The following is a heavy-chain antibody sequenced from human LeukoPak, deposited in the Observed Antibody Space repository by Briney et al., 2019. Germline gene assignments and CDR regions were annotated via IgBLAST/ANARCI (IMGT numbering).Heavy chain of an antibody. CDR2: IRNEAYGQTT. V-gene: IGHV3-49*04. CDR3: ARGPIYLWIYYGMDV. Sequence: GGSLRLSCTASGFSFGDHAMTWVRQAPGKGLEWVSFIRNEAYGQTTEYAASVKDRFTISRDNSKGIVYLQMNSLKTEDTAKYYCARGPIYLWIYYGMDVWGQGTTVIVSS. CDR1: GFSFGDHA. J-gene: IGHJ6*02. D-gene: IGHD3-9*01.